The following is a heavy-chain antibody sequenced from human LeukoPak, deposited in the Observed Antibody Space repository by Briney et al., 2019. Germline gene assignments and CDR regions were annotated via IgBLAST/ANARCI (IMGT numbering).Heavy chain of an antibody. Sequence: SETLSLTCAVYGGSFSGYYWSWIRQPPGKGLEWIGEINHSGSTNYNPSLKSRVTISVDTSKNQFSLKLSSVTAADTAVYYCARDQRQQLGYYYYYYMDVWGKGTTVTISS. J-gene: IGHJ6*03. V-gene: IGHV4-34*01. CDR2: INHSGST. D-gene: IGHD6-13*01. CDR3: ARDQRQQLGYYYYYYMDV. CDR1: GGSFSGYY.